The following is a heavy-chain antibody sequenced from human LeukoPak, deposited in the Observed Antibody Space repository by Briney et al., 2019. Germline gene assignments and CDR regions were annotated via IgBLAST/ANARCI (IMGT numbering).Heavy chain of an antibody. D-gene: IGHD5-24*01. CDR1: GYTFTGYY. V-gene: IGHV1-2*02. Sequence: ASVKVSCKASGYTFTGYYIHWVRQAPGQGLEWMAWITPNSGGTNYAQKFQGRVTMTRDTSISTAYMELSWLSSDDTAVYYCARGEMATPIPFDYWGQGTLVTVSS. CDR2: ITPNSGGT. CDR3: ARGEMATPIPFDY. J-gene: IGHJ4*02.